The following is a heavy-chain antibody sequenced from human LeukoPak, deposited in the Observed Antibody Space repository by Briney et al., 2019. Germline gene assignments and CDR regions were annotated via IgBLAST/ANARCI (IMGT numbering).Heavy chain of an antibody. Sequence: GGSLRLSCAASGFTFSSYSMNWVRQAPGKGLEWVSSISSSSSYIYYADSLRGRFTLSRDNAKNSLYLQNKSLRAEDTAVYYCARTGDTAMGTPYPIDYWGQGTLVTVSS. J-gene: IGHJ4*02. D-gene: IGHD5-18*01. CDR3: ARTGDTAMGTPYPIDY. V-gene: IGHV3-21*01. CDR1: GFTFSSYS. CDR2: ISSSSSYI.